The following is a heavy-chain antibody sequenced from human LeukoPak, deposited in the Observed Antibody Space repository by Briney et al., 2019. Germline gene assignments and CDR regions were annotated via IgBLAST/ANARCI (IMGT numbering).Heavy chain of an antibody. CDR3: ATGDRSPYYDSSGYPVDNFDY. J-gene: IGHJ4*02. Sequence: GGSLRLSCAASGFTFSSYGMHWVRQAPGKGLEWVAFIRYDGSNKYYADSVKGRFTISRDNSKNTLYLQMNSLRAEDTAVYYCATGDRSPYYDSSGYPVDNFDYWGQGTLVTVSS. D-gene: IGHD3-22*01. V-gene: IGHV3-30*02. CDR2: IRYDGSNK. CDR1: GFTFSSYG.